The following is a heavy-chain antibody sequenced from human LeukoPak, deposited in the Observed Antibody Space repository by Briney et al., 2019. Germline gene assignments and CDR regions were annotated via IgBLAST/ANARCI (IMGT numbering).Heavy chain of an antibody. CDR2: ISSSGSTI. CDR3: ARVRYYGSGSYYRPYYYYMDV. Sequence: GGSLRLSCTASGITFADYTMSWIRQAPGKGLEWVSYISSSGSTIYYADSVKGRFTISRDNAKNSLYLQMNSLRAEDTAVYYCARVRYYGSGSYYRPYYYYMDVWGKGTTVTVSS. V-gene: IGHV3-11*04. J-gene: IGHJ6*03. D-gene: IGHD3-10*01. CDR1: GITFADYT.